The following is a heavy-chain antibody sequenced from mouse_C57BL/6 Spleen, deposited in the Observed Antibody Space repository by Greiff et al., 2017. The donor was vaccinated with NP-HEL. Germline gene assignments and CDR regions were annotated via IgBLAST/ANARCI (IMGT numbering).Heavy chain of an antibody. D-gene: IGHD2-2*01. J-gene: IGHJ1*03. CDR3: ARVHGYYWYFDV. CDR2: INYDGSST. CDR1: GFTFSDYY. V-gene: IGHV5-16*01. Sequence: EVHLVESEGGLVQPGSSMKLSCTASGFTFSDYYMAWVRQVPEKGLEWVANINYDGSSTYYLDSLKSRFIISRDNAKNILYLQMSSLKSEDTATYYCARVHGYYWYFDVWGTGTTVTVSS.